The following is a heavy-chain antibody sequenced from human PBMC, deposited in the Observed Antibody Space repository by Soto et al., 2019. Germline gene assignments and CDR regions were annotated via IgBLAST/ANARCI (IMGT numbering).Heavy chain of an antibody. CDR1: WVTVSSNY. CDR3: ASSAYCGGDCYSATTSDY. V-gene: IGHV3-53*01. J-gene: IGHJ4*02. CDR2: IYSGRST. Sequence: PGGSLRLSCAASWVTVSSNYMSCVRQAPGKGLVWFSVIYSGRSTYYADSVKGRFTISRDNSRSTLYLQMNSLRAEDTAVYYCASSAYCGGDCYSATTSDYWGQVTLFTVSS. D-gene: IGHD2-21*02.